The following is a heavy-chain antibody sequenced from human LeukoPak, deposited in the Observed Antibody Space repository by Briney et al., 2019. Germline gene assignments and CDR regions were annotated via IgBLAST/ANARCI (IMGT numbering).Heavy chain of an antibody. CDR3: ARGGYINWLLDY. CDR1: GFTFSNSP. Sequence: PGGSLRLSCAASGFTFSNSPMKWIRQAPGKGLEWVSTIGGSDGATHYADSVKGRFTVSRDNSKNTLYLQMNSLRAVDTAVYYCARGGYINWLLDYWGRGTLVTVSS. V-gene: IGHV3-23*01. D-gene: IGHD1-1*01. CDR2: IGGSDGAT. J-gene: IGHJ4*02.